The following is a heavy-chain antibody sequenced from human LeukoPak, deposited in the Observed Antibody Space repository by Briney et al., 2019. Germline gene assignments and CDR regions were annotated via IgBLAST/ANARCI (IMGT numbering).Heavy chain of an antibody. Sequence: PSETLSLTCTVSGGSISSSSYYWGWIRQPPGKGLEWIGSIYYSGSTYYNPSLKSRVTISVDTSKNQFSLKLSSVTAADTAVYYCAGLSRGNYGMDVWGQGTTVTVSS. V-gene: IGHV4-39*01. CDR1: GGSISSSSYY. J-gene: IGHJ6*02. D-gene: IGHD3-10*01. CDR3: AGLSRGNYGMDV. CDR2: IYYSGST.